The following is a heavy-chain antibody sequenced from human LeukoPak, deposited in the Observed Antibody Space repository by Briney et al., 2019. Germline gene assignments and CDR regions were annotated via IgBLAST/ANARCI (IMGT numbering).Heavy chain of an antibody. D-gene: IGHD3-3*01. CDR3: ARGSSSITIFGAPYGMDV. V-gene: IGHV1-69*13. J-gene: IGHJ6*02. Sequence: GASVKVSCKASGGTFSSYAISWVRQAPGQGLEWMGGIIPIFGTANYAQKFQGRVTITADESTSTAYMELSSLRSEDTAVYYCARGSSSITIFGAPYGMDVWGQGTTVTVSS. CDR1: GGTFSSYA. CDR2: IIPIFGTA.